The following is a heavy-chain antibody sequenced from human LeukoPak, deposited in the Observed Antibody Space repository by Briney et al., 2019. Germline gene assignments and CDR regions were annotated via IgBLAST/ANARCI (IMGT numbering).Heavy chain of an antibody. CDR3: ATGANLFQF. D-gene: IGHD1-14*01. CDR2: IRHDGSQT. CDR1: GFIFTNSW. J-gene: IGHJ4*02. V-gene: IGHV3-7*01. Sequence: PGGSLRLSCAASGFIFTNSWMSWVRQAPGKGLEWVANIRHDGSQTYYLDSVKGRFTISRDNAKNEVYLEMNNLRGADTAVYYCATGANLFQFWGKGTLVTVSS.